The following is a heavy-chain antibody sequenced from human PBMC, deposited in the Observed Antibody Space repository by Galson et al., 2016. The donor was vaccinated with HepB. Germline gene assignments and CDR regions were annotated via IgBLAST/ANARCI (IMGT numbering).Heavy chain of an antibody. CDR2: ISHSGST. CDR1: GGSITTVGYA. Sequence: TLSLTCAVSGGSITTVGYAWSWVRQPPGKGLEWIGYISHSGSTYSNPSLKSRVTISVDGFKNQFSLKLNSVTAADTAVYFCARVSSDYVWGSYTPSYWFHPWGQGTLVTVSS. CDR3: ARVSSDYVWGSYTPSYWFHP. J-gene: IGHJ5*02. V-gene: IGHV4-30-2*01. D-gene: IGHD3-16*01.